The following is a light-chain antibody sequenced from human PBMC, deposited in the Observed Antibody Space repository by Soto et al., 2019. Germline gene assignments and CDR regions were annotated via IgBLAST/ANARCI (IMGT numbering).Light chain of an antibody. CDR1: TSNIGAGYD. J-gene: IGLJ2*01. CDR2: GNS. CDR3: QTYDTNLNVI. Sequence: QSALAQPPSASGAPGQRVTISCTGSTSNIGAGYDVHWYQHLPGTAPKLLIYGNSNRPSGVPDRFSGSQSGTSASLVITGLQTEDEADYYCQTYDTNLNVIFGGGTKLTVL. V-gene: IGLV1-40*01.